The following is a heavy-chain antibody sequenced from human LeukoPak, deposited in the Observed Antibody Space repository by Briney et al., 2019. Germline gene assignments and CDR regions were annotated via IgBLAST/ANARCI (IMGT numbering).Heavy chain of an antibody. CDR1: GGSISSGSYY. CDR2: IYTSGST. J-gene: IGHJ4*02. CDR3: ARGATNGDYEGFDY. Sequence: SSETLSLTCTVSGGSISSGSYYWSWIRQPAGKGLEWIGRIYTSGSTNYNPSLRSRVTISVDTSKNQFSLKLSSVTAADTAVYYCARGATNGDYEGFDYWGQGTLVTVSS. V-gene: IGHV4-61*02. D-gene: IGHD4-17*01.